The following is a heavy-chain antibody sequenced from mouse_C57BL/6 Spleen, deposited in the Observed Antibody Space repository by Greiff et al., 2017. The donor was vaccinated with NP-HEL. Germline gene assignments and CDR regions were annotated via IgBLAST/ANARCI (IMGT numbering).Heavy chain of an antibody. J-gene: IGHJ3*01. CDR3: TITTVEAY. CDR1: GYTFTDYE. CDR2: IDPETGGT. V-gene: IGHV1-15*01. Sequence: VPLQQSGAELVRPGASVTLSCKASGYTFTDYEMHWVKPTPVHGLEWIGAIDPETGGTAYNQKFKGTAILTADKSSSTAYMELRSLTSEDSAVYYCTITTVEAYWGQGTLVTVSA. D-gene: IGHD1-1*01.